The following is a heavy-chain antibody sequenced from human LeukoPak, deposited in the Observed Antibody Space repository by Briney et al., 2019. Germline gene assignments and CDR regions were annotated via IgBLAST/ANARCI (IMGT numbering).Heavy chain of an antibody. J-gene: IGHJ4*02. CDR3: ARRRYYYGSVVDY. Sequence: SETLSLTCGVYGGSFSGYYWSWIRQPPGKGLEWIGEINHSGSTNYNPSLKSRVTISVDTSKNQFSLKLSSVTAADTAVYYCARRRYYYGSVVDYWGQGTLVTVSS. D-gene: IGHD3-10*01. CDR1: GGSFSGYY. V-gene: IGHV4-34*01. CDR2: INHSGST.